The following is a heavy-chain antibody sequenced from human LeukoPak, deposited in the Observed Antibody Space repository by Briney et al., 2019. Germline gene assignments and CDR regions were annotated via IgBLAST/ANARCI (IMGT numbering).Heavy chain of an antibody. CDR3: ARVSRGYCSSTSCPRTAEYFQH. CDR2: IKQDGSER. D-gene: IGHD2-2*01. CDR1: GFTFSSYW. J-gene: IGHJ1*01. Sequence: GGSLRLSCAASGFTFSSYWMSWVRQAPGKGLEWVAKIKQDGSERYYVDSVKGRFTISRDNAKNSLYLQMNSLRAEDTAVYYCARVSRGYCSSTSCPRTAEYFQHWGQGTLVTVSS. V-gene: IGHV3-7*03.